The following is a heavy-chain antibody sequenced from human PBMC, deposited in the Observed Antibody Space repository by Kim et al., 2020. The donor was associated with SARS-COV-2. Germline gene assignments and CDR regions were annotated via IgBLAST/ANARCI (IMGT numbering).Heavy chain of an antibody. Sequence: SETLSLTCAVYGGSFSGYYWSWIRQPPGKGLEWIGEINHSGSTNYNPSLKSRVTISVDTSKNQFSLKLSSVTAADTAVYYCARGVGKYVSVRIAVAGKYDYWGQGTRVTVSS. CDR1: GGSFSGYY. CDR2: INHSGST. CDR3: ARGVGKYVSVRIAVAGKYDY. D-gene: IGHD6-19*01. J-gene: IGHJ4*02. V-gene: IGHV4-34*01.